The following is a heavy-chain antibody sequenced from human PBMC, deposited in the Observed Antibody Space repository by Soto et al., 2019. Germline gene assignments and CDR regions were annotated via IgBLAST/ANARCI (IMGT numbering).Heavy chain of an antibody. CDR1: GGSISTYY. CDR2: IYYSENT. CDR3: ARGPRGGYNFYYFDY. Sequence: PSETLSLTCTVSGGSISTYYWSWIRQPPGEGLEWIGYIYYSENTNYNSSLKSRLTMSLDTSKNQFSLKLTSVTAADTAVYYCARGPRGGYNFYYFDYWGQGSLVTVSS. V-gene: IGHV4-59*08. D-gene: IGHD5-12*01. J-gene: IGHJ4*02.